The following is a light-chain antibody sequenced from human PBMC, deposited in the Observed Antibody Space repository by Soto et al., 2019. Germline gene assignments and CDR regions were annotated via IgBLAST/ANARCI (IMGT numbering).Light chain of an antibody. CDR1: QSVSSY. CDR3: QQHTNWPPSIT. V-gene: IGKV3-11*01. Sequence: EIVLTQSPATLSLSPGERATFSCRASQSVSSYLGWYQQKPGQAPRLLIYDASTRATGIAARFSGSGSRTDFTLTISSLEPEDFAVYYCQQHTNWPPSITFGQGTRLEIK. CDR2: DAS. J-gene: IGKJ5*01.